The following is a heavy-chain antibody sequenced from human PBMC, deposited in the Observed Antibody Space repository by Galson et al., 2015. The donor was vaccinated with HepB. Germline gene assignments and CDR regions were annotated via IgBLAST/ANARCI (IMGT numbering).Heavy chain of an antibody. J-gene: IGHJ4*02. D-gene: IGHD2-21*02. CDR2: INWNGGST. CDR3: ARLVSAYCGGDCYSGAFDY. Sequence: SLRLSCAASGFTFDDYGMSWVRQAPGKGLEWVSGINWNGGSTGYADSVKGRFTISRDNAKNSLYLQMNSLRAEDTALYYCARLVSAYCGGDCYSGAFDYWGQGTLVTVSS. CDR1: GFTFDDYG. V-gene: IGHV3-20*04.